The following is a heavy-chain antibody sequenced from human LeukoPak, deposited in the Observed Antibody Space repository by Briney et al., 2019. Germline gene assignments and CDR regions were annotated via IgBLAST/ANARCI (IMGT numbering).Heavy chain of an antibody. D-gene: IGHD2-8*02. V-gene: IGHV3-66*01. Sequence: GGSLRLSCAASGFTVSSNYMSWVRQAPGKGLEWVSVIYSGGSTYYADSVKGRFTISRDNSKSTLYLQMNSLRAEDTAVYYCARASHWYYFDYWGQGTLVTVSS. CDR1: GFTVSSNY. CDR3: ARASHWYYFDY. J-gene: IGHJ4*02. CDR2: IYSGGST.